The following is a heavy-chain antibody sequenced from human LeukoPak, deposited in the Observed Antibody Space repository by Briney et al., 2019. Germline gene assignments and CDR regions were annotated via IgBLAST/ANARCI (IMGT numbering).Heavy chain of an antibody. Sequence: PGGSLRLSCVGSGFTFSAYEMNWVRQAPGKGLVWVSRIHRDGSSPSYADSVKGRFTISRDNAKNTLYLQMNSLRAEDTAVYSCARGGDGDLDYWGQGTLVTVSS. J-gene: IGHJ4*02. CDR1: GFTFSAYE. CDR2: IHRDGSSP. V-gene: IGHV3-74*01. CDR3: ARGGDGDLDY.